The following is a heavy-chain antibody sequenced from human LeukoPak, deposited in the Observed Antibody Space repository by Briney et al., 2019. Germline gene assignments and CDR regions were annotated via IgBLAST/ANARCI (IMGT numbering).Heavy chain of an antibody. Sequence: PSETLSLTCTVSGGSISSSSYYWGWIRQPPGTGLEWIGSIYYSGSTNYTPSLKSRVTISVDTSKNQFSLKLTSVTAADTAVYYCARGGVLLGIDYWGQGTLVTVSS. D-gene: IGHD2-8*02. J-gene: IGHJ4*02. CDR2: IYYSGST. V-gene: IGHV4-39*07. CDR3: ARGGVLLGIDY. CDR1: GGSISSSSYY.